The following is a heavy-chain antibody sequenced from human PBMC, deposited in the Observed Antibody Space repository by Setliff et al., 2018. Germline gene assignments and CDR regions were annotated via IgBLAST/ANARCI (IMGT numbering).Heavy chain of an antibody. J-gene: IGHJ4*02. Sequence: SETLSLTCTVSGGSISSHYWSWIRQPAGKGLEWIGHIYTSGSTNYNPSLKSRVTISVDTSKNQFSLKLSSVTAADTAVYYCAREYNSGWTISIAVFDYWGQGTLVTVSS. V-gene: IGHV4-4*07. CDR2: IYTSGST. CDR3: AREYNSGWTISIAVFDY. CDR1: GGSISSHY. D-gene: IGHD5-12*01.